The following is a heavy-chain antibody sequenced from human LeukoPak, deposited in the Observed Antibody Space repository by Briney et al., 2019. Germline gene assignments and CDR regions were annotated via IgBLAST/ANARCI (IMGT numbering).Heavy chain of an antibody. Sequence: GGSLRLSCAASGFTFSDYYMSWIRQAPGKGLDWVSYISSSGSTIYYADSVKGRFTISRDNAKNSLYLQMNSLRAEDTAVYYCARDEPFCSGGSCYPRPSFDSGGRGTLVPVPS. J-gene: IGHJ4*02. D-gene: IGHD2-15*01. V-gene: IGHV3-11*01. CDR3: ARDEPFCSGGSCYPRPSFDS. CDR2: ISSSGSTI. CDR1: GFTFSDYY.